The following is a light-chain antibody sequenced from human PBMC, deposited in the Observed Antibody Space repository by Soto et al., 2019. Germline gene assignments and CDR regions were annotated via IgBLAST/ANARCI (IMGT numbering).Light chain of an antibody. CDR3: QQYHNFWT. J-gene: IGKJ1*01. Sequence: DIQMTQSPSTLSASVGDRVTITCRASQSISNWLAWYQQKPGKATKLLIYDASTLQSGVPSRFSGSGSGEEFTLTISSLQPDDFATYYCQQYHNFWTFGQGTKVDIK. V-gene: IGKV1-5*01. CDR1: QSISNW. CDR2: DAS.